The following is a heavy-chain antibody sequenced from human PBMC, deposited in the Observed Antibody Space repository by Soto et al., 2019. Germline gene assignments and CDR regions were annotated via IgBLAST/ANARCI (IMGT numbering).Heavy chain of an antibody. V-gene: IGHV1-2*02. J-gene: IGHJ4*02. CDR1: GYTFTGYY. D-gene: IGHD1-26*01. CDR2: INPNSGGT. CDR3: ARDFPIRYGGSHYY. Sequence: ASVKVSCKASGYTFTGYYMHWVRQAPGQGLEWMGWINPNSGGTNYAQKFQGRVTMTRDTSISTAYMELSRLRSDDTAVYYCARDFPIRYGGSHYYWGQGTLVTVSS.